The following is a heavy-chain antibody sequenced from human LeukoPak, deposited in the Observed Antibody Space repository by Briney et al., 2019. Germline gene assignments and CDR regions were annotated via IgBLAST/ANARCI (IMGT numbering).Heavy chain of an antibody. J-gene: IGHJ4*02. Sequence: GGSLRLSCAASGFTFDDYAMHWVRQAPGKGLEWVSGISWNGGSIGYADSVKGRFTISRDNAKNSLYLQMNSLRAEDTALYYCAKDWDTAMEFDYWGQGTLVTVSS. V-gene: IGHV3-9*01. CDR2: ISWNGGSI. D-gene: IGHD5-18*01. CDR1: GFTFDDYA. CDR3: AKDWDTAMEFDY.